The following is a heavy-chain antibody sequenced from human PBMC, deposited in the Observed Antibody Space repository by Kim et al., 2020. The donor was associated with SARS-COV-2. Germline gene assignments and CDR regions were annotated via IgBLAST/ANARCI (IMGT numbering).Heavy chain of an antibody. Sequence: GGSLRLSCAASGFTFSNAWMSWIRQAPGKGLEWVGRIKSKTDGGTTDYAAPVKGRFTISRDDSKNTLYLQMNSLKTEDTAVYYCTTDALGGYGGNSLDYWGQGTLVTVSS. J-gene: IGHJ4*02. CDR1: GFTFSNAW. CDR3: TTDALGGYGGNSLDY. D-gene: IGHD4-17*01. CDR2: IKSKTDGGTT. V-gene: IGHV3-15*01.